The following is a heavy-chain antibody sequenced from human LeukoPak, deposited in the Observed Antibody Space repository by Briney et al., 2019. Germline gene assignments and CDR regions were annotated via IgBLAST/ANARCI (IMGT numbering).Heavy chain of an antibody. CDR1: GFTVSSNY. V-gene: IGHV3-66*02. Sequence: GGSLRLSCAASGFTVSSNYMSWVRQAPGKGLEWVSVIYSGGSTYYADSVKGRFTISRDNSKNTLYLQMNSLRAEDTAVYYCAREEVGATGGFDYWGQGTLDTVSS. J-gene: IGHJ4*02. CDR2: IYSGGST. CDR3: AREEVGATGGFDY. D-gene: IGHD1-26*01.